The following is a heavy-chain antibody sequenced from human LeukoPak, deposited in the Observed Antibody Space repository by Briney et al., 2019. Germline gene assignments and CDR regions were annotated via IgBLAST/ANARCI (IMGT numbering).Heavy chain of an antibody. V-gene: IGHV3-30*03. CDR2: ISYDGSNK. D-gene: IGHD2-15*01. J-gene: IGHJ4*02. CDR1: GFTFSSYG. CDR3: ARDRDRYCSGDSCPFDY. Sequence: PGRSLRLSYAASGFTFSSYGMHWVRQAPGKGLEWVAVISYDGSNKYYADSVKGRFTISRDNSKNTLYLQMNSLRAEDTAVYYCARDRDRYCSGDSCPFDYWGQGTLVTVSS.